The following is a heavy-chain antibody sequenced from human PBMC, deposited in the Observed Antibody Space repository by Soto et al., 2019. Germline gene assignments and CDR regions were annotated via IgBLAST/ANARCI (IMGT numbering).Heavy chain of an antibody. V-gene: IGHV4-39*01. CDR1: GGSISSISYY. D-gene: IGHD3-10*01. Sequence: PSETLSLTSTVSGGSISSISYYCGWIRQPPGKGLEWIGSIYYSGNTYYNPSLKSRVTISVDTAKNQFSLKLSSVTAADTAVYYCARQYYFGSGSYYKRPFDFWGRGTLVT. J-gene: IGHJ4*02. CDR2: IYYSGNT. CDR3: ARQYYFGSGSYYKRPFDF.